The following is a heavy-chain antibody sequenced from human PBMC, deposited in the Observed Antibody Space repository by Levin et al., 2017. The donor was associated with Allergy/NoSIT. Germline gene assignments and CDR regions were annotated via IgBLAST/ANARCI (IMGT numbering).Heavy chain of an antibody. CDR1: GFTFSSYA. V-gene: IGHV3-23*01. CDR3: AKDPTALDPSGVDF. D-gene: IGHD5-18*01. CDR2: ISGSGDST. J-gene: IGHJ4*02. Sequence: ASVKVSCAASGFTFSSYAIGWVRQAPGKGLEWVSAISGSGDSTHYADSVKGRFTISRDNSKKTVYLQMNSLRAEDTAVYYCAKDPTALDPSGVDFWGQGTLVTVSS.